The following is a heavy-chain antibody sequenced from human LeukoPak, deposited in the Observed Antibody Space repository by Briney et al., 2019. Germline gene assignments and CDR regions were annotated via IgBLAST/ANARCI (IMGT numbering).Heavy chain of an antibody. J-gene: IGHJ4*02. CDR1: GFTISSYW. Sequence: GGSLRLSCAASGFTISSYWMHWVRQAPGKGLVWVSRINSDGSSTSYADSVKGRLTISRDNAKNTLYLQMNSLRAEDTAVYYCAKDNDYYGSGSYFVFGLDYWGQGTLVTVSS. CDR3: AKDNDYYGSGSYFVFGLDY. V-gene: IGHV3-74*01. CDR2: INSDGSST. D-gene: IGHD3-10*01.